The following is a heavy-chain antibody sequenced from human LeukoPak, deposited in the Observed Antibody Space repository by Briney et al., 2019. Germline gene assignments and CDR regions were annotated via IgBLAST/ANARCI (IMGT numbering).Heavy chain of an antibody. CDR1: GGSISSYY. D-gene: IGHD4-17*01. Sequence: PSETLSLTCTVSGGSISSYYWSWIRQPPGKGLEWIGYIYCSGSTNYNPSLKSRVTISVDTSKNQFSLKLSSVTAADTAVYYCASSYGDYVDYWGQGTLVTVSS. CDR2: IYCSGST. CDR3: ASSYGDYVDY. V-gene: IGHV4-59*01. J-gene: IGHJ4*02.